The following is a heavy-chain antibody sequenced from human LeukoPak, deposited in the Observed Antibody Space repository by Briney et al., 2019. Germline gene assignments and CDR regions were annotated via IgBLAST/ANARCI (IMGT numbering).Heavy chain of an antibody. CDR1: GDSVSSNSAA. J-gene: IGHJ4*02. Sequence: SQTLSLTCAISGDSVSSNSAAWNWIRQSPSRGLEWLGRTYYRSKWYNDYAVSVKSRITINPDTSKNQFSLQLNSVTPEDTAVYYCARGVGDYYDSSGYPISLGMTFDYWGQGTLVTVSS. D-gene: IGHD3-22*01. CDR2: TYYRSKWYN. CDR3: ARGVGDYYDSSGYPISLGMTFDY. V-gene: IGHV6-1*01.